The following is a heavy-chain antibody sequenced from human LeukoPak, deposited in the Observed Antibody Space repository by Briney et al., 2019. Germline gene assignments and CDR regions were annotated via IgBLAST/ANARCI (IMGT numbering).Heavy chain of an antibody. Sequence: GGSLRLSCAASGFTFSTFGMIWVRQAPGKGLEWISSISYGYYIYYADAVKARFTISRDNARNSLYLQMNSLRADVTAVYYCARLMFIAVGNWYFDLWGRGTLVTVSS. V-gene: IGHV3-21*01. CDR3: ARLMFIAVGNWYFDL. D-gene: IGHD6-19*01. J-gene: IGHJ2*01. CDR2: ISYGYYI. CDR1: GFTFSTFG.